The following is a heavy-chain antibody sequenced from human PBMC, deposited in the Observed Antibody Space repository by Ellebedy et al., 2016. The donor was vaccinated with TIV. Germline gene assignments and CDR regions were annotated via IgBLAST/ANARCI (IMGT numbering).Heavy chain of an antibody. D-gene: IGHD2-2*01. J-gene: IGHJ6*02. CDR2: ISYDGANK. CDR1: GFTFSSYA. V-gene: IGHV3-30-3*01. CDR3: ARGPDGRYCSSPTCYPAVYYYYGMDV. Sequence: GGSLRLSCAASGFTFSSYAMHWVRQAPGKGLEWVAVISYDGANKYYADSVKGRITISRDNSKNTLYLQVNSLRSEDTAVYYCARGPDGRYCSSPTCYPAVYYYYGMDVWGQGTTVTVSS.